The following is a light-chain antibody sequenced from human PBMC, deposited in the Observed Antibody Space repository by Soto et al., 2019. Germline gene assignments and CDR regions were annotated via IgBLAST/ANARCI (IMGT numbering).Light chain of an antibody. CDR3: QHYNSYSEA. CDR2: KAS. J-gene: IGKJ1*01. CDR1: QTISSW. V-gene: IGKV1-5*03. Sequence: QLTRSPSTLNASVGDTVTVICRASQTISSWLAWYQQKPRKAPKLLIYKASTLKSGVPSRFSGSGSGTEFTLTISSLQPDDFATYYCQHYNSYSEAFGQGTKVDI.